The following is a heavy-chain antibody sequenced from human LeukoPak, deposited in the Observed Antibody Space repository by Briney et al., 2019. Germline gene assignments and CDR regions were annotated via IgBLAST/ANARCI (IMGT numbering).Heavy chain of an antibody. CDR1: GFTVSSNY. D-gene: IGHD5-18*01. V-gene: IGHV3-53*01. Sequence: PGGSLRLSCAASGFTVSSNYMSWVRQAPGKGLEWVSVIYSGGSTYYADSVKGRFTISRDNSKNTLYLQMNSLRAEDTAVYYCARDIRGVRAMEPKGVDYWGQGTLVTVSS. CDR2: IYSGGST. CDR3: ARDIRGVRAMEPKGVDY. J-gene: IGHJ4*02.